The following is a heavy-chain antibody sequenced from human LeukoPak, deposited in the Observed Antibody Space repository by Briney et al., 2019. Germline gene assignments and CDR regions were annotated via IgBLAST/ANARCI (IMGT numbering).Heavy chain of an antibody. CDR1: GYTFTDNG. D-gene: IGHD3-16*02. V-gene: IGHV1-18*01. Sequence: ASVKVSCKASGYTFTDNGISWVRQAPGEGLEWIGWISANSGKTNYAQRFQGRVTMTRETSSSTVYMELRSLRSDDTAVYFCARDKNYRFDYWGQGTLVSVTS. CDR3: ARDKNYRFDY. CDR2: ISANSGKT. J-gene: IGHJ4*02.